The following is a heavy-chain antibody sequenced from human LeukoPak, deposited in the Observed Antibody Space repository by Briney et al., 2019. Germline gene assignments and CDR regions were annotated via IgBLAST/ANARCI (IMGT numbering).Heavy chain of an antibody. J-gene: IGHJ4*02. CDR3: ARDRCSSTSCYGVGGF. CDR1: GYSFTNYG. Sequence: GASVKVSCKASGYSFTNYGINWVRQAPGQGLEWMGCVSTYSGNTNYAQKLQGRVAMTTDTSTSTAHMELRSLTSDDTAVYYCARDRCSSTSCYGVGGFWGQGTLVTVSS. V-gene: IGHV1-18*01. CDR2: VSTYSGNT. D-gene: IGHD2-2*01.